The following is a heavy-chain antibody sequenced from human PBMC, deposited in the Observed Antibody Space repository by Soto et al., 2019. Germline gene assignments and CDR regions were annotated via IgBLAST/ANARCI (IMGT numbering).Heavy chain of an antibody. Sequence: GGSLRLSCAVSGFTFSSYEMNWVRQAPGKGLEWVSYIGTSGKTIYYADSVRGRFTISRDNAKNSLYLQMNSPRAEDTAVYFRARDPAIYSGKFDYGLDVWGRGTTVTVS. J-gene: IGHJ6*02. CDR2: IGTSGKTI. D-gene: IGHD4-4*01. CDR3: ARDPAIYSGKFDYGLDV. V-gene: IGHV3-48*03. CDR1: GFTFSSYE.